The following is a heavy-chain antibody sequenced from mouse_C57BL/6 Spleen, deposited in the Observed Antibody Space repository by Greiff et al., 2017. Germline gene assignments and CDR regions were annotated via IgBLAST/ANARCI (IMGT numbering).Heavy chain of an antibody. Sequence: QVQLQQSGPELVKPGASVKISCKASGYAFSSSWMNWVKQRPGKGLEWIGRIYPGDGDTNYNGKFKGKATLTADKSSSTAYMQLSSLTSEDSAVYFCARRDYYGSDYWGQGTSVTVSS. V-gene: IGHV1-82*01. CDR3: ARRDYYGSDY. CDR1: GYAFSSSW. CDR2: IYPGDGDT. J-gene: IGHJ4*01.